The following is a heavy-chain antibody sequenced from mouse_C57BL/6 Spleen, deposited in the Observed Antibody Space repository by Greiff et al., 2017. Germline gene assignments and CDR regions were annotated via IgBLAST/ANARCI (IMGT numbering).Heavy chain of an antibody. CDR3: ERGAGLRLVDY. J-gene: IGHJ2*01. Sequence: EVQLQQSGPELVKPGASVKMSCKASGYTFTDYNMHWVKQSHGKSLEWIGFINPNNGGTSYNQKFKGKATLTVNKSSSTAYMELRSLTSEDSAVYYCERGAGLRLVDYWGQGTTLTVSS. D-gene: IGHD2-4*01. CDR1: GYTFTDYN. CDR2: INPNNGGT. V-gene: IGHV1-22*01.